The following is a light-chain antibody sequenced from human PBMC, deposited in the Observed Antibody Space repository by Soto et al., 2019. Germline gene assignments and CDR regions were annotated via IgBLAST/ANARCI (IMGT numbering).Light chain of an antibody. CDR3: QQYGSSPIT. CDR1: QSVGSSC. V-gene: IGKV3-20*01. J-gene: IGKJ5*01. Sequence: EIVLTQSPGTLSLSPGERATLPCRASQSVGSSCLAWCQQCAGQARRRLGYGASSRATGIPERFSGSGSGTDFTLTISRLEPEDFAVYYCQQYGSSPITFGQGTRLEIK. CDR2: GAS.